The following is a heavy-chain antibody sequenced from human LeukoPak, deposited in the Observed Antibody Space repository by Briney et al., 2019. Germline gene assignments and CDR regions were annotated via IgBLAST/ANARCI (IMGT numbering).Heavy chain of an antibody. J-gene: IGHJ4*01. CDR2: INPNSGGT. V-gene: IGHV1-2*06. Sequence: ASVKVSCKASGYTFTSYDINWVRQAPGQGLEWMGRINPNSGGTNYAQKFQGRVTMTRDTSISTAYMELSRLRSDDTAVYYCARVWAHYYDSSGYYSLEEDYWGQGTLVTVSS. D-gene: IGHD3-22*01. CDR1: GYTFTSYD. CDR3: ARVWAHYYDSSGYYSLEEDY.